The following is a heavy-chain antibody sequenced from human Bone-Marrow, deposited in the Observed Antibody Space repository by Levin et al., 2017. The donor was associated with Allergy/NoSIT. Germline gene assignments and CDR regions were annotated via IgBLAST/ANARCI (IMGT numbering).Heavy chain of an antibody. Sequence: GGSLRLSCAASGFTFSSYGMHWVRQAPGKGLEWVAVIWYDGSNKYYADSVKGRFTISRDNSKNTLYLQMNSLRAEDTAVYYCAREGIAAAGAFDYWGQGTLVTVSS. J-gene: IGHJ4*02. CDR1: GFTFSSYG. D-gene: IGHD6-13*01. V-gene: IGHV3-33*01. CDR3: AREGIAAAGAFDY. CDR2: IWYDGSNK.